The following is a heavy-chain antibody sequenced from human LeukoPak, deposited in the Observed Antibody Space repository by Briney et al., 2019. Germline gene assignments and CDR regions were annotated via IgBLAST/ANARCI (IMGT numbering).Heavy chain of an antibody. CDR2: IDPNSGGA. CDR1: GGTFSSYA. CDR3: ARDRHNSTWYGGNFDY. D-gene: IGHD6-13*01. V-gene: IGHV1-2*02. J-gene: IGHJ4*02. Sequence: ASVKVSCKASGGTFSSYAISWVRQAPGQGLEWMGWIDPNSGGANYAQKFQGRVTMTRDTSISTAYLELSRLTSDDTAVFYCARDRHNSTWYGGNFDYWGQGTLVTVSS.